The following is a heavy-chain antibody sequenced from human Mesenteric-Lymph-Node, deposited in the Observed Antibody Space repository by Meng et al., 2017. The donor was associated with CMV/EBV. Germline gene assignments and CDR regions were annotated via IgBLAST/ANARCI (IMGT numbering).Heavy chain of an antibody. Sequence: LTGAASGFTFSDYYMSWIRQAPGKGLEWVSYISSSGSTIYYADSVKGRFTISRDNAKNSLYLQMNSLRAEDTAVYYCARDSQYSSSPVTFDYWGQGTLVTVSS. V-gene: IGHV3-11*01. CDR2: ISSSGSTI. CDR1: GFTFSDYY. CDR3: ARDSQYSSSPVTFDY. J-gene: IGHJ4*02. D-gene: IGHD6-6*01.